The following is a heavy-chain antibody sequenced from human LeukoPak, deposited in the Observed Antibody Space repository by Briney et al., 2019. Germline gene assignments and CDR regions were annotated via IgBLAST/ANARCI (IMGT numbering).Heavy chain of an antibody. Sequence: PGGSLRLSCAASGFTFSNYAMSWVRQAPGKGLEWVSAISGSGGSTYYADPVKGRFTISRDNSKNTLYLRMNSLRDEDTAIYYCAKEGWSRQDGMDVWGQGTTVTVSS. CDR3: AKEGWSRQDGMDV. CDR1: GFTFSNYA. D-gene: IGHD2-15*01. V-gene: IGHV3-23*01. J-gene: IGHJ6*02. CDR2: ISGSGGST.